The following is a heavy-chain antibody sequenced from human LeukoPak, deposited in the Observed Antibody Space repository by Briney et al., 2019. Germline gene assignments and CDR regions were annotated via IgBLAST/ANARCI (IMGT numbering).Heavy chain of an antibody. Sequence: GASVKVSCKASGYTFTSYYMQWVRQAPGQGLEWMGIINPSGGSISYAQKFQGRITMTRDMSTSIVYMELSSLRSEDTAVYYCARGPKNYDFWSGYPDYWGQGTLVTVSS. CDR3: ARGPKNYDFWSGYPDY. J-gene: IGHJ4*02. CDR2: INPSGGSI. V-gene: IGHV1-46*01. CDR1: GYTFTSYY. D-gene: IGHD3-3*01.